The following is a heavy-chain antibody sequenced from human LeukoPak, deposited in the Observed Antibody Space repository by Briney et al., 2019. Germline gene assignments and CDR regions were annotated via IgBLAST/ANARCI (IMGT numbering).Heavy chain of an antibody. CDR2: ISSGGTYE. CDR1: GFTFSNYA. V-gene: IGHV3-30*01. D-gene: IGHD3-3*01. CDR3: ARLFFVIDT. J-gene: IGHJ5*02. Sequence: GGSLRLSCAASGFTFSNYAMHWVRQAPGKGLEWVSLISSGGTYEYYADSVKGRFTISRDNSKNTLYLQLNSLRAEDTAVYYCARLFFVIDTWGQGTLVTVSS.